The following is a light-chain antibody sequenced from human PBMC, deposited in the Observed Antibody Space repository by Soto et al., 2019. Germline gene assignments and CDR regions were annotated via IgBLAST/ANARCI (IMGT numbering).Light chain of an antibody. CDR3: QQRYSTPLT. V-gene: IGKV1-39*01. J-gene: IGKJ4*01. CDR2: AAS. CDR1: ESISDY. Sequence: DIQMTQSPSSLSASVGDRVTITCRASESISDYLNCYQQKPGKAPKLLIYAASNLHSGVPSRFSGSGSGTVYTLTIGSLQPEDVATYYCQQRYSTPLTFGGGTKLEIK.